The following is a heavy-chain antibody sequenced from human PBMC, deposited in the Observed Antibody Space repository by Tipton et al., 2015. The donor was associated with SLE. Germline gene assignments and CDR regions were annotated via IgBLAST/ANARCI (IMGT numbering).Heavy chain of an antibody. CDR2: IYYSGST. CDR1: GGSISSYY. D-gene: IGHD1-14*01. CDR3: ARHRNRHKGFDY. V-gene: IGHV4-59*08. Sequence: TLSLTCTVSGGSISSYYWSWIRQPPGKGLQWIGYIYYSGSTNYNPSLKSRVTISVDTSKNQFSLKLSSVTAADTAVYYCARHRNRHKGFDYWGQGTLVTVSS. J-gene: IGHJ4*02.